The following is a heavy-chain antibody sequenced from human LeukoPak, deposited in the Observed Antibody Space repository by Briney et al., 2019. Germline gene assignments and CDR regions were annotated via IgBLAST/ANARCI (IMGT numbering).Heavy chain of an antibody. J-gene: IGHJ5*02. D-gene: IGHD5-24*01. CDR1: GFTFSSYW. V-gene: IGHV3-7*05. CDR3: ARASDPWLQLT. Sequence: GGSLRLSCAASGFTFSSYWMNWVRQAPGKGLEWVATIKEDGSEKLYVDSVKGRFTISRDNAKNSLYLQMNSLRAEDTAVYYCARASDPWLQLTWGQGTLVTVSS. CDR2: IKEDGSEK.